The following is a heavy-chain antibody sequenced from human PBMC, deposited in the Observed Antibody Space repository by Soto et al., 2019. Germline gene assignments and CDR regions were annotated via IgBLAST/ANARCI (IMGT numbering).Heavy chain of an antibody. CDR1: GYHLATDC. CDR2: IYFGDSDT. Sequence: GQTLTLSCTDSGYHLATDCSAWVRQMPGKGLEWVGVIYFGDSDTRYSPSFQDQVTMSVDKAISTAYLQWSSLKASDSAMYYCARHNHGFDSWGQGTLVTVS. CDR3: ARHNHGFDS. J-gene: IGHJ4*02. V-gene: IGHV5-51*01.